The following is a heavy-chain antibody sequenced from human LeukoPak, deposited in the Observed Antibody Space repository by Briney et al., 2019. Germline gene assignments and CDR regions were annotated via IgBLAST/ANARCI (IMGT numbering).Heavy chain of an antibody. J-gene: IGHJ4*02. CDR2: ISNNGGYT. V-gene: IGHV3-23*01. CDR3: PKQLGYCSDGSCYFPY. Sequence: PGGSLRLSCAASGFTFSSSAMSWVRQAPGKGLEWVSAISNNGGYTYYADSVKGGFTISRDNSKSTLCLQMNSLRAEDTAVYYCPKQLGYCSDGSCYFPYWGQGTLVTVSS. D-gene: IGHD2-15*01. CDR1: GFTFSSSA.